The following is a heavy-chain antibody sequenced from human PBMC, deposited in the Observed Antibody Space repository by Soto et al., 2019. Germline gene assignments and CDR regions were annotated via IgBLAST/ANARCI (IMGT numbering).Heavy chain of an antibody. CDR1: GFTFSSYA. Sequence: EVQLLESGGGLVQPGGSLRLSCAASGFTFSSYAMSWVRQAPGKGLEWVSAISGSGGSTYYPDSMQGRFTISRDNSENILYRQMNSLITEDTAVYYCAKLTTQGVTTKNWFHPWGQATLVTVS. CDR3: AKLTTQGVTTKNWFHP. J-gene: IGHJ5*02. CDR2: ISGSGGST. V-gene: IGHV3-23*01. D-gene: IGHD3-22*01.